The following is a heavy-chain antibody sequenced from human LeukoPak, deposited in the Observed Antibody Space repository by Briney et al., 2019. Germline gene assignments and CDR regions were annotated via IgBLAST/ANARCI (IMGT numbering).Heavy chain of an antibody. Sequence: PSETLSLTCTVSGDSLSGGASYWAWIRQPAGRGLEWIGRVYTSGTTYYNPSLQSRLTVSLDASKNHFSLQLTSVTAADTAIYYCAREYSYGQFGFWGLGTLVTVSS. CDR2: VYTSGTT. D-gene: IGHD5-18*01. CDR3: AREYSYGQFGF. V-gene: IGHV4-61*02. J-gene: IGHJ4*02. CDR1: GDSLSGGASY.